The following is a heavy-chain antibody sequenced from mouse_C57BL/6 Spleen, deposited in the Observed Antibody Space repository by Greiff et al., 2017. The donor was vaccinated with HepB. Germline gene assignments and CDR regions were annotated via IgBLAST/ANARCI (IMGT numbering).Heavy chain of an antibody. CDR2: IYPRSGNT. J-gene: IGHJ4*01. CDR3: ARDGDGNYDAMDY. D-gene: IGHD2-1*01. CDR1: GYTFTSYG. V-gene: IGHV1-81*01. Sequence: VMLVESGAELARPGASVKLSCKASGYTFTSYGISWVKQRTGQGLEWIGEIYPRSGNTYYNEKFKGKATLTADKSSSTAYMELRSLTSEDSAVYFCARDGDGNYDAMDYWGQGTSVTVSS.